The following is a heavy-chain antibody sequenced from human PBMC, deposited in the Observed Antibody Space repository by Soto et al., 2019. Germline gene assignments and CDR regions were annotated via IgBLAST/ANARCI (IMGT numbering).Heavy chain of an antibody. CDR2: ISYSGST. V-gene: IGHV4-39*07. CDR3: ARDRDY. J-gene: IGHJ4*02. Sequence: SETLSLTYTVSGGSISSDSYYWGWIRQSPEKGLEWIASISYSGSTYYNPTLKSRVTISVDTSKNQFSLKLSSVTAADTAVYYCARDRDYWGQGTLVTVSS. CDR1: GGSISSDSYY.